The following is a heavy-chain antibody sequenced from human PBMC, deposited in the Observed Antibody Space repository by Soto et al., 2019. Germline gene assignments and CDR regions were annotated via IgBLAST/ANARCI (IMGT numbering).Heavy chain of an antibody. V-gene: IGHV3-23*01. D-gene: IGHD3-9*01. J-gene: IGHJ3*02. CDR3: AHAYDILSHGAFDM. CDR2: ISGSGGSK. CDR1: GFTFSSYA. Sequence: PGGSLRRSCAASGFTFSSYAMSWVRQAPGKVLELVSAISGSGGSKYYADSVKGRFTISRDHSKNTLYLQMNSLRAEDTAVYYCAHAYDILSHGAFDMWGQGTMVTDS.